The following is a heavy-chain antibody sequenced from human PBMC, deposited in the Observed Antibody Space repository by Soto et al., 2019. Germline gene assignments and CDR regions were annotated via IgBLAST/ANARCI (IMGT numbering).Heavy chain of an antibody. Sequence: GGSLRLSCAASGFTFSNAWMSWVRQAPGKGLEWVGRIKSKTDGGTTDYPAPVKGRFTISRDDSKNTLYLQMNSLKTEDTAVYYCTIPSYKLEDAFDIWGQGTMVTVSS. D-gene: IGHD1-1*01. CDR1: GFTFSNAW. CDR3: TIPSYKLEDAFDI. CDR2: IKSKTDGGTT. V-gene: IGHV3-15*01. J-gene: IGHJ3*02.